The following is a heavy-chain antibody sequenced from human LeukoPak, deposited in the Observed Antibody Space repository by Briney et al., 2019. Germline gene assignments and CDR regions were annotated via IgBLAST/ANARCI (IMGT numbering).Heavy chain of an antibody. Sequence: SVKVSCKASGGTFSSYAISWVRQAPGQGLEWMGGIIPIFGTANYAQKFQGRVTITADESTSTTYMELSSLRSEDTAVYYCARDRYGYYYHYGMDVWGQGTTVTVSS. D-gene: IGHD5-18*01. CDR1: GGTFSSYA. V-gene: IGHV1-69*13. CDR3: ARDRYGYYYHYGMDV. J-gene: IGHJ6*02. CDR2: IIPIFGTA.